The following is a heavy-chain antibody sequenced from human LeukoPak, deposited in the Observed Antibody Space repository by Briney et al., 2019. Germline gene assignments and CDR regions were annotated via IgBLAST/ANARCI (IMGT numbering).Heavy chain of an antibody. CDR2: ISYDGSNK. J-gene: IGHJ6*02. CDR3: AKVRSKFNLNRNYYGMDV. V-gene: IGHV3-30*18. D-gene: IGHD4-17*01. Sequence: GGSLRLSCAASGFTFSSYGMHWVRQAPGKGLEWVAVISYDGSNKYYADSVKGRFTISRDNSKNTQYLQMNSLRAEDTAVYYCAKVRSKFNLNRNYYGMDVWGQGTTVTVSS. CDR1: GFTFSSYG.